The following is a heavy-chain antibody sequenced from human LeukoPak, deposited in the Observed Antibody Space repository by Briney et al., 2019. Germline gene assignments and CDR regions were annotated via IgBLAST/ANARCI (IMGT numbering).Heavy chain of an antibody. CDR1: GFTFSSYE. Sequence: GSLRLSCAASGFTFSSYEMNWVRQAPAKGLEWVSYISSSGSTIYYADSVKGRFTISRDNAKNSLYLQMNSLRAEDTAVYYCAELGITMIGGVWGKGTTVTISS. V-gene: IGHV3-48*03. CDR2: ISSSGSTI. CDR3: AELGITMIGGV. J-gene: IGHJ6*04. D-gene: IGHD3-10*02.